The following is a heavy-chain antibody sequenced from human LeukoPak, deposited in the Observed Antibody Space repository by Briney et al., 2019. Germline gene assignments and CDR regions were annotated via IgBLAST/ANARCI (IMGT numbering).Heavy chain of an antibody. CDR1: GGTFTSYA. J-gene: IGHJ4*02. Sequence: SVKVSCKASGGTFTSYAISWVRHAPGQGLELMGGIIPIFGTANYAQKFQGRVTITADESTSTTYMELSSLRFEDTAVYYWARANLPYCSGGSCKCMYYFDYWGQGTLVTVSS. CDR2: IIPIFGTA. D-gene: IGHD2-15*01. V-gene: IGHV1-69*13. CDR3: ARANLPYCSGGSCKCMYYFDY.